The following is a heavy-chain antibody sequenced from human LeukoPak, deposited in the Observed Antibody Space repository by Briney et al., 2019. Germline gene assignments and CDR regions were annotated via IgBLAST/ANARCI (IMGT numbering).Heavy chain of an antibody. D-gene: IGHD3-3*01. CDR2: ISAYNGNT. Sequence: ASVKVSCKASGYTFTSYGISWARQAPGQGLEWMGWISAYNGNTNYAQKLQGRVTMTTDTSTSTAYMELRSLRSDDTAVYYCARDTRNYDFWSGYYFHWGQGTLVTVSS. CDR1: GYTFTSYG. J-gene: IGHJ4*02. CDR3: ARDTRNYDFWSGYYFH. V-gene: IGHV1-18*01.